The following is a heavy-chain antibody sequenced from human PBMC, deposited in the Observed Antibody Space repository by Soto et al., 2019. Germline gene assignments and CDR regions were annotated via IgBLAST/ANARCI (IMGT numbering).Heavy chain of an antibody. D-gene: IGHD2-8*01. J-gene: IGHJ4*02. CDR1: GFTFSRFW. Sequence: PGGSRRLSCAASGFTFSRFWMHWVRQVPGKGLVWVSRIHTDGSSTYYADSVKGRFTISRDNAKNTLYLQMSSLRAEDTAVYFCARQYCTHGVCYEYYFDYWGQGTQVTVSS. CDR2: IHTDGSST. CDR3: ARQYCTHGVCYEYYFDY. V-gene: IGHV3-74*01.